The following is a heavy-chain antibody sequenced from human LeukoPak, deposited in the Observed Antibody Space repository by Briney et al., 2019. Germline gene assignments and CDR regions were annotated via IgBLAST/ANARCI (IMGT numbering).Heavy chain of an antibody. V-gene: IGHV1-18*01. J-gene: IGHJ4*02. CDR2: ISAYNGNK. CDR3: ARNEPIVGATWFYDY. Sequence: ASVKVSCKASGYTFTSNGISWVRQAPGQGLEWMGWISAYNGNKDYAQKFQGRVTMTTDTSTSTAYMELRSLQSDDTAVYYCARNEPIVGATWFYDYWGQGTLVTVSA. D-gene: IGHD1-26*01. CDR1: GYTFTSNG.